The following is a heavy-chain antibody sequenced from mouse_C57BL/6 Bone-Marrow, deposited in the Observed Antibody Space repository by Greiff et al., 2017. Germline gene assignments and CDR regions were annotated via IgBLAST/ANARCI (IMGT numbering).Heavy chain of an antibody. CDR2: IYPSDSET. CDR3: ARFNSWYFDV. J-gene: IGHJ1*03. V-gene: IGHV1-61*01. CDR1: GYTFTSYW. Sequence: QVQLQQSGAELVRPGSSVKLSCKASGYTFTSYWMDWVKQRPGQGLEWIGNIYPSDSETHYNQKFKDKATLTVDKSSSTAYMQLSSLTSEDSAVYYCARFNSWYFDVWGTGTTVTVSS. D-gene: IGHD1-3*01.